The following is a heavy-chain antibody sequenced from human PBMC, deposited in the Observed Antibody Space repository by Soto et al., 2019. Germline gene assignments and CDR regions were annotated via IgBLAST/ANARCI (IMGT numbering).Heavy chain of an antibody. CDR1: GGSISSSSYY. CDR3: ARRNYGDYEGYYFDY. J-gene: IGHJ4*02. Sequence: SETLSLTCTVSGGSISSSSYYWGWIRQPPGKGLEWIGSIYYSGSTYYNPSLKGRVTISVDTSKNQFSLKLSSVTAADTAVYYCARRNYGDYEGYYFDYWGQGTLVTVSS. D-gene: IGHD4-17*01. V-gene: IGHV4-39*01. CDR2: IYYSGST.